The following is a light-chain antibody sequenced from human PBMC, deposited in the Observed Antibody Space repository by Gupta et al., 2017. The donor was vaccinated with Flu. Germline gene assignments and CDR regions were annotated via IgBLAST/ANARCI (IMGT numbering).Light chain of an antibody. V-gene: IGLV2-14*01. Sequence: QSALTQPASVSGSPGQSITISCPGTSSDVGGYNYVSWYQQHPGKAPNLMIYEVSNRPSGVSHRFSGSKSGNTASLTISGLQAEEEADYYCSSYTSSSTPWVFGGGTKLTVL. CDR3: SSYTSSSTPWV. CDR2: EVS. CDR1: SSDVGGYNY. J-gene: IGLJ3*02.